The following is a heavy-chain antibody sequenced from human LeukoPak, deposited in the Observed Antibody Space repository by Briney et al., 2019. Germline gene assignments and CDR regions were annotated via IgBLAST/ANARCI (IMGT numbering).Heavy chain of an antibody. CDR3: AASYRSGGSCYIFDY. CDR1: GYTFTSYG. Sequence: ASVKVSCKASGYTFTSYGISWVRQAPGQGLEWMGWISAYNGNTNYAQKLQGRVTMTTDTSTSTAYMELRSLRSDDTAVYYCAASYRSGGSCYIFDYWGQGTLVTVSS. J-gene: IGHJ4*02. V-gene: IGHV1-18*04. CDR2: ISAYNGNT. D-gene: IGHD2-15*01.